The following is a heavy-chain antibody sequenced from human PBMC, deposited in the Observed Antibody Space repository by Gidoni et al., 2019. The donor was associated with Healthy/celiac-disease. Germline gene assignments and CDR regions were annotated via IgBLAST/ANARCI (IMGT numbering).Heavy chain of an antibody. V-gene: IGHV3-23*01. CDR1: GFTFSSYA. D-gene: IGHD1-26*01. Sequence: EVQLLESGGGLVQPGGSLRLSCAASGFTFSSYAMSWVRQAPGKGMEWVSAISGSGGSTYYADSVKGRFTISRDNSKNTLYLQMNSLRAEDTAVYYCAKDGRGGSYYNYWGQGTLVTVSS. CDR3: AKDGRGGSYYNY. J-gene: IGHJ4*02. CDR2: ISGSGGST.